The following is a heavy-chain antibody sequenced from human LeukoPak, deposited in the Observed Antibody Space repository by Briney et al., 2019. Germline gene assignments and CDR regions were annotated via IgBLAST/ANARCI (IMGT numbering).Heavy chain of an antibody. D-gene: IGHD2-2*01. J-gene: IGHJ5*02. Sequence: GGSLRLSCAASGFTFSGYWMSWVRQAPGKGREWVANIKQDGSEKYYVDSVKGRFTISRDNAKNPLYLQMNSLRAEDTAVYYCARDDCSSISCYHNWFDPWGQGTLVTVSS. V-gene: IGHV3-7*01. CDR2: IKQDGSEK. CDR1: GFTFSGYW. CDR3: ARDDCSSISCYHNWFDP.